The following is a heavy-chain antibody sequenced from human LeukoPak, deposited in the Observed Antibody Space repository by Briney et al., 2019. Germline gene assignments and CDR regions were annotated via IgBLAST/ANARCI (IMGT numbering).Heavy chain of an antibody. CDR3: ARDGVKYNWNYGKIDYYYYYMDV. CDR1: GGTFSSYA. Sequence: GASVKVSCKASGGTFSSYAISWVRQAPGQGLEWMGWISAYNGNTNYAQKLQGRVTMTTDTSTSTAYMELRSLRSDDTAVYYCARDGVKYNWNYGKIDYYYYYMDVWGKGTTVTVSS. J-gene: IGHJ6*03. CDR2: ISAYNGNT. D-gene: IGHD1-7*01. V-gene: IGHV1-18*01.